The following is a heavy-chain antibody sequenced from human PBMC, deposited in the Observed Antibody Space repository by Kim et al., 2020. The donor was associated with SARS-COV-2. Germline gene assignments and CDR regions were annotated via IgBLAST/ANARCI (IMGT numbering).Heavy chain of an antibody. CDR3: ARLANSGSFTVYYYGMDV. D-gene: IGHD1-26*01. CDR1: GFTFSTYS. J-gene: IGHJ6*02. CDR2: ISSIGTYV. V-gene: IGHV3-21*06. Sequence: GVSLRLSCAASGFTFSTYSMSWVRQAPGKGLEWVSSISSIGTYVYYADSVKGRFTISRDNAKSSVYLQMNSLRAEDTAVYFCARLANSGSFTVYYYGMDVWGQGTTVTVSS.